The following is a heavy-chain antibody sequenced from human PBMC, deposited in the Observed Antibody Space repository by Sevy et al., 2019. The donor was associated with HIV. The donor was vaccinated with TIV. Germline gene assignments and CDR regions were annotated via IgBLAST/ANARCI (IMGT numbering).Heavy chain of an antibody. V-gene: IGHV3-43*01. J-gene: IGHJ4*02. CDR1: GFTFDDHT. CDR3: AKDMGSGGGGAYYFDY. Sequence: GGSLRLSCAASGFTFDDHTMHWVRQPPGKGLEWVSLISWDGGSTYYADSVKGRFTISRDNSKNSLFLQMNSLGAGDTALYYCAKDMGSGGGGAYYFDYWGQGTLVTVSS. CDR2: ISWDGGST. D-gene: IGHD1-26*01.